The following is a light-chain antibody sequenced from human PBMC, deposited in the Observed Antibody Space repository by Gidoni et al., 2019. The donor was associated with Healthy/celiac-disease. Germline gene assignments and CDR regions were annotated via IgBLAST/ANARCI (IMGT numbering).Light chain of an antibody. J-gene: IGLJ3*02. Sequence: SYELTQPPSVSVPPGQTARSTCSGDALPKQYAYWYQQKPGQAPVLVIYKDSERPSGIPERFSGSSSGTTVTLTISGVQAEDEADYYCQSADSSGTWVFGGGTKLTVL. CDR3: QSADSSGTWV. CDR1: ALPKQY. CDR2: KDS. V-gene: IGLV3-25*03.